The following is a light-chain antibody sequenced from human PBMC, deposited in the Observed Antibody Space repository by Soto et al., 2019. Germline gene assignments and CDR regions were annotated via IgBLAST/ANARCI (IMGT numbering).Light chain of an antibody. Sequence: EIVLTQSPGTLSLSPGERATLSCRTSQVVRTTYLAWYQQKPGQAPRLLIFGASSRATGIPDRFSGSGSGTDFTLTVTRLEPEDFAVYYCQYYDNSSYTFGQGTRLEIK. CDR2: GAS. V-gene: IGKV3-20*01. CDR1: QVVRTTY. CDR3: QYYDNSSYT. J-gene: IGKJ5*01.